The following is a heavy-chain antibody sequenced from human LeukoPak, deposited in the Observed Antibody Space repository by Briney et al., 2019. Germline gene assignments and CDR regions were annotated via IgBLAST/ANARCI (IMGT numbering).Heavy chain of an antibody. CDR2: INTNTGNP. Sequence: ASVKVSCKASGYTFTSYAMNWVRQAPGQGLECMGWINTNTGNPTYAQGFTGRFVFSLDTSVSTAYLQISSLKAEDTAVYYCARAKNTYYYDSSGYYYVFFDYWGQGTLVTVSS. CDR3: ARAKNTYYYDSSGYYYVFFDY. V-gene: IGHV7-4-1*02. CDR1: GYTFTSYA. J-gene: IGHJ4*02. D-gene: IGHD3-22*01.